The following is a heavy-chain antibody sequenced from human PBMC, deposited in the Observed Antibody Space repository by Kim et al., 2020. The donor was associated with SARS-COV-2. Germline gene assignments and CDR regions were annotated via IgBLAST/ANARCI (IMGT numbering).Heavy chain of an antibody. Sequence: ASVKVSCKASGYTFTGYDIQWVRQAAGQGLEWMGLMNPNSGNTVYAQKFRGRVTMTTDTFKSTVYMELSSLRPEDTAVYYCARGRGTTVTLLDYWGQGTL. CDR1: GYTFTGYD. V-gene: IGHV1-8*01. CDR2: MNPNSGNT. J-gene: IGHJ4*02. D-gene: IGHD4-17*01. CDR3: ARGRGTTVTLLDY.